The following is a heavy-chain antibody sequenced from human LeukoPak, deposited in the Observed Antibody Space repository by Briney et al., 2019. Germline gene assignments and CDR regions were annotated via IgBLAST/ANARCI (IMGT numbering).Heavy chain of an antibody. CDR2: IYWDDDR. Sequence: SGPTLVNPTQTLTLTCTFSGFSLNTRGVGVGWIRQPTGRALEWLALIYWDDDRRYSPSLKSRLTITKDTSKNQVVLTITNMDPVDTATYFCAHRKNYYDSSVFDNWGQGTLVTVSS. D-gene: IGHD3-22*01. V-gene: IGHV2-5*02. CDR1: GFSLNTRGVG. CDR3: AHRKNYYDSSVFDN. J-gene: IGHJ4*02.